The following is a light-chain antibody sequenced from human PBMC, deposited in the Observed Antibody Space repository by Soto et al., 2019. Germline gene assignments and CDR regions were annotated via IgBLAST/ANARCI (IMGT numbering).Light chain of an antibody. Sequence: DIQTTQSPSSLSASVGDRVTITCRASQGIRDALGWYQQKPGKAPKRLIYAASSLQSGVPSRFSGSGSGTEFTLTISSLQSEDFATYYCLQHNSYPQTFGQGTKVEIK. CDR3: LQHNSYPQT. V-gene: IGKV1-17*01. J-gene: IGKJ1*01. CDR1: QGIRDA. CDR2: AAS.